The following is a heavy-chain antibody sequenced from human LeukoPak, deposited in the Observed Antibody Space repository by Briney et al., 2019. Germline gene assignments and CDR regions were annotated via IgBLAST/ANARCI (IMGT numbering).Heavy chain of an antibody. V-gene: IGHV1-2*06. CDR1: GYTFTDYY. CDR3: AREGYGSGSHYTFDY. CDR2: VNPYNGDT. J-gene: IGHJ4*02. D-gene: IGHD3-10*01. Sequence: ASVKVSCKASGYTFTDYYMHWVRQAPGQGLEWMGRVNPYNGDTIYTQKFQGRVTVTRDTSINAAYMELSRLRSDDTAVYYCAREGYGSGSHYTFDYWGQGTLVTVSS.